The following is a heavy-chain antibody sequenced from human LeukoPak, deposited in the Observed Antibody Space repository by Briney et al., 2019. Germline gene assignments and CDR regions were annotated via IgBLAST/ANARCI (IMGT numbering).Heavy chain of an antibody. J-gene: IGHJ4*02. CDR3: AKDIFSSVGIPDY. D-gene: IGHD3-3*01. Sequence: AGSLTLSSVASEFMSKSYAMSWVRQAAKKGLEWVSVIRGRGDITNYEDSVKSLSTIARDNSNNTLHLDLHGLTREDSAVYYCAKDIFSSVGIPDYWGQGTRVTVSS. V-gene: IGHV3-23*01. CDR1: EFMSKSYA. CDR2: IRGRGDIT.